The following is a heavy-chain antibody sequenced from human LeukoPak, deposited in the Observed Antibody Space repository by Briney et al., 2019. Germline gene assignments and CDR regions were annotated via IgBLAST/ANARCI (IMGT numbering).Heavy chain of an antibody. V-gene: IGHV4-4*02. CDR3: ARDLGYYYGLDI. D-gene: IGHD3-16*01. CDR1: GGSRINAGW. CDR2: IFHSGNT. J-gene: IGHJ6*02. Sequence: PSGTLSLTCDVSGGSRINAGWWSWVRQPPGKGLEWIGEIFHSGNTKYNPSLESRVTISVDKSNHQFTLEMKSVTAADTVIYYCARDLGYYYGLDIWSRGTTVTVSS.